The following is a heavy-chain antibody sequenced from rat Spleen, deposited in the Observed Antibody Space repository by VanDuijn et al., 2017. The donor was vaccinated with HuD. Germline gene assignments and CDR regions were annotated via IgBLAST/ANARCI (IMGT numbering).Heavy chain of an antibody. CDR1: GFPFSRSY. J-gene: IGHJ2*01. CDR3: TRKGEL. D-gene: IGHD5-1*01. Sequence: EVQLVYFAGGLVQPGRSMRLSCAASGFPFSRSYMAWVRQAPPKGLAWVASIDTGGRPPYYRPSVKGRFTISRDNAKSTLYLRMDSLRSEDTATYYCTRKGELWGQGVMVTVSS. V-gene: IGHV5-25*01. CDR2: IDTGGRPP.